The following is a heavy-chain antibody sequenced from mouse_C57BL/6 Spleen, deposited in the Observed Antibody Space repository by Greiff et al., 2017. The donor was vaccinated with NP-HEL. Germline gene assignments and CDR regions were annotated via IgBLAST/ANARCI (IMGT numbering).Heavy chain of an antibody. Sequence: QLQQPGAELVPPFSSFPLSFHSSFSTFTIYFIHFFNHIPIQGLEWIGNIDPSDSETHYNQKFKDKATLTVDKSSSTAYMQLSSLTSEDAAVYYCARGLPYFDYWGQGTTLTVSS. J-gene: IGHJ2*01. D-gene: IGHD2-2*01. CDR3: ARGLPYFDY. CDR1: FSTFTIYF. CDR2: IDPSDSET. V-gene: IGHV1-52*01.